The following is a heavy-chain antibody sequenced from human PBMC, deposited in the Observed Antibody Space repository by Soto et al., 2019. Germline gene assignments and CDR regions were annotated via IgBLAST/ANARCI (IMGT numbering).Heavy chain of an antibody. CDR1: GGSISSGDYY. J-gene: IGHJ4*02. D-gene: IGHD6-13*01. V-gene: IGHV4-30-4*01. CDR3: ARDVLAAAGPSSFYFDY. CDR2: IYYSGST. Sequence: SETLSLTCTVSGGSISSGDYYWSWIRQPPGKGLEWIGYIYYSGSTYYNPSLKSRVTISVDTSKNQFSLKLSSVTAADTAVYYCARDVLAAAGPSSFYFDYWGQGTLFTVSS.